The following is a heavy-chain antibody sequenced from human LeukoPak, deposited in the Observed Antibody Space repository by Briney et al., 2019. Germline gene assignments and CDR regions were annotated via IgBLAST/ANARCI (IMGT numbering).Heavy chain of an antibody. CDR2: IHNDGST. CDR3: AREFLQLTPYYFDY. D-gene: IGHD5-18*01. CDR1: GFDVSINY. V-gene: IGHV3-66*01. Sequence: GGSLRLSCAASGFDVSINYMNWIRQSPEKGLEWVSIIHNDGSTYYADSVKGRFTVSRDKSNNTVSLQMDSLRVDDTGVYYCAREFLQLTPYYFDYWGQGTLVTVSS. J-gene: IGHJ4*02.